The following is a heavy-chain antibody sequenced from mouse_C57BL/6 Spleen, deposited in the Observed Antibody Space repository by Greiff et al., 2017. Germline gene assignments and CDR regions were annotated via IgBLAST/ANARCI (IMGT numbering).Heavy chain of an antibody. D-gene: IGHD1-1*01. CDR3: ARHEEGYYGSSSFDY. J-gene: IGHJ2*01. V-gene: IGHV1-69*01. Sequence: QVQLQQPGAELVMPGASVKLSCKASGYTFTSYWMHWVKQRPGQGLEWIGEIDPSDSYTNYNQKFKGKSTLTVDKSSSTVYMELSRLTSEDSAVYFCARHEEGYYGSSSFDYWGQGTTLTVSS. CDR2: IDPSDSYT. CDR1: GYTFTSYW.